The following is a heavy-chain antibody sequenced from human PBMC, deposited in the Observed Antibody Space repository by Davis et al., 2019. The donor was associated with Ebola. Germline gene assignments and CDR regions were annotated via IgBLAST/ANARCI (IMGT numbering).Heavy chain of an antibody. V-gene: IGHV3-23*01. CDR2: ISASGADI. CDR1: GFTFSNYA. Sequence: GESLKIPCAASGFTFSNYAMSWVRQAPGGGLEWVSGISASGADIKYADSVRGRFSISRDDSKNTLYLQMDSLRAEDRAVFYCAEGGANNFLGANWGQGTLVTVSS. D-gene: IGHD4/OR15-4a*01. CDR3: AEGGANNFLGAN. J-gene: IGHJ4*02.